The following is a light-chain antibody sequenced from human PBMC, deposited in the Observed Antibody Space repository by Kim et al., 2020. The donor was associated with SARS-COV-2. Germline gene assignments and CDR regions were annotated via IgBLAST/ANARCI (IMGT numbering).Light chain of an antibody. Sequence: GKPITMSCSRSSGSIDENYVQWYQQRPGGGPTTVIYEDDQRPSGVSDRFSGSIDNSTNSASLTISGLRTEDEADYYCQSYNRDNVIFGGGTQLTVL. CDR3: QSYNRDNVI. CDR1: SGSIDENY. V-gene: IGLV6-57*03. J-gene: IGLJ2*01. CDR2: EDD.